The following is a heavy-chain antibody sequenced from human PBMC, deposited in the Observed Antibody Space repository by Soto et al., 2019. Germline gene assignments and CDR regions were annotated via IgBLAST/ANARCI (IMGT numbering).Heavy chain of an antibody. Sequence: QVQMVQSGAEVKKPGYSVKVSCKASGGTFSSYTISWVRQAPGQGLEWMGRIIPIPGIANYAQKFQGRVTITADKSTSTAYMELSSLRSEDTAVYYCARDRAATYYYDSSGYYDYWGQGTLVTVSS. J-gene: IGHJ4*02. CDR3: ARDRAATYYYDSSGYYDY. V-gene: IGHV1-69*08. CDR1: GGTFSSYT. D-gene: IGHD3-22*01. CDR2: IIPIPGIA.